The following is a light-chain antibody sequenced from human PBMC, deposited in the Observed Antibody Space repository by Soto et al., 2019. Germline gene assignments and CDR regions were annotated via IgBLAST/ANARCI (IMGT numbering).Light chain of an antibody. CDR1: NIASKR. CDR2: EDT. V-gene: IGLV3-21*02. CDR3: QVCDITSDPYI. Sequence: SYELTQPPSVSVAPGQTARLTCGGNNIASKRVHWDQRRPGQAPVLVGYEDTNRPSGIPDRFPAYKPGSPAHLTLSRVEAAPAAASFCQVCDITSDPYIFGNGTKAPLL. J-gene: IGLJ1*01.